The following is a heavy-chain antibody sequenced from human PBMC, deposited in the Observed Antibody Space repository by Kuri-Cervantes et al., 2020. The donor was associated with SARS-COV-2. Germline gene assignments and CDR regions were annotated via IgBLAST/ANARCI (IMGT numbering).Heavy chain of an antibody. CDR1: GYTFTDYY. J-gene: IGHJ6*02. V-gene: IGHV1-2*04. CDR3: ARSGSAPYYYYGMDV. Sequence: ASVKVSCKASGYTFTDYYMHWVRQAPGQGLEWMGWINPNSGGTNYAQKFQGWVTMTRDTSISTVYMDLRSLRSDDTAVYYCARSGSAPYYYYGMDVWGQGTTVTVSS. D-gene: IGHD3-10*01. CDR2: INPNSGGT.